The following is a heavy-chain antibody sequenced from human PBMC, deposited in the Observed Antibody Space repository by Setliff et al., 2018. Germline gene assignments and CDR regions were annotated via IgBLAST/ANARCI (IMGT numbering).Heavy chain of an antibody. D-gene: IGHD2-2*01. CDR1: GFTFSPYI. J-gene: IGHJ5*01. CDR2: ISKDDTKK. V-gene: IGHV3-30*03. CDR3: ARDLAPPGSAYEKNGEKGGYCSTTSCDS. Sequence: GESLKISCAASGFTFSPYIIHWVRQASGKGLEWVALISKDDTKKYLADSVKGRFTISRDNANNSLYLPMNSLRAEDTAVYYCARDLAPPGSAYEKNGEKGGYCSTTSCDSWGQGTLVTVSS.